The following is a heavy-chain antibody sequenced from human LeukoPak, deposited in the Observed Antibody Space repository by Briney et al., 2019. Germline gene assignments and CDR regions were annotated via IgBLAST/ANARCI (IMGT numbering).Heavy chain of an antibody. CDR2: ITSSSRNI. CDR3: AKDLDYYGSGSAFDY. V-gene: IGHV3-21*01. Sequence: PGGSLRLSCAASGFTFSSYAMSWVRQAPGKGLEWVSSITSSSRNIYNADSVKGRFTISRDNAKNSLYLQMNSLRAEDTAVYYCAKDLDYYGSGSAFDYWGQGTLVTVSS. J-gene: IGHJ4*02. CDR1: GFTFSSYA. D-gene: IGHD3-10*01.